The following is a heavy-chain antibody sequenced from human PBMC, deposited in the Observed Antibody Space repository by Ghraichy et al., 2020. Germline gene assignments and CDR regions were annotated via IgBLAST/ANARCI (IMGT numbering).Heavy chain of an antibody. V-gene: IGHV3-48*02. CDR1: GFTFSSYS. CDR2: ISRDSTTI. Sequence: GGSLRLSCAASGFTFSSYSMNWVRQAPGKGLEWVSFISRDSTTIYYADSVKGRFTISRDNAKNSLYLQMNTLRHEDTAVYYCARDTREYSAHDFAWGQGTLVTVSS. CDR3: ARDTREYSAHDFA. D-gene: IGHD5-12*01. J-gene: IGHJ5*02.